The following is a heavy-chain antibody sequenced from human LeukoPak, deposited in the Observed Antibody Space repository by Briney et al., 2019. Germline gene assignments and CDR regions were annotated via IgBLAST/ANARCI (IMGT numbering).Heavy chain of an antibody. J-gene: IGHJ6*02. CDR1: GFTFTTSA. CDR3: AAASNYYDRSNYYSYAMDV. D-gene: IGHD3-22*01. V-gene: IGHV1-58*01. Sequence: ASVKVSCKASGFTFTTSAVQWARQARGQRLEWIGWIVVGSGNTNYAQKLQERVTITRDMSTSTVYMDLSSQRSEDTAVYYCAAASNYYDRSNYYSYAMDVWGQGTTVTVSS. CDR2: IVVGSGNT.